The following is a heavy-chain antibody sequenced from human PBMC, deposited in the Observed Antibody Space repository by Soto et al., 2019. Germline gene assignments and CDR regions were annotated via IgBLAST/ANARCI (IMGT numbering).Heavy chain of an antibody. D-gene: IGHD3-22*01. CDR2: VSSTGST. J-gene: IGHJ5*02. Sequence: SETLSLTCTVSGGSVSSGSYYWNWIRQSPGKGLEWIVSVSSTGSTVYNPSLTSRVTVSLDTSKNQFSLKLSSVTAADTAVYYCARQASGYYYGWFDPWGQGTLVTVSS. CDR1: GGSVSSGSYY. CDR3: ARQASGYYYGWFDP. V-gene: IGHV4-61*01.